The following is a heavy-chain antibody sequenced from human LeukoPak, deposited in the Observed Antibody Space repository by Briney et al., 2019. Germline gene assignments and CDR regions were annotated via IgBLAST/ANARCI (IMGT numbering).Heavy chain of an antibody. CDR1: GFIFDDYA. CDR3: AKDIRNNYYGSAWFDP. CDR2: ISWNSGSI. V-gene: IGHV3-9*01. D-gene: IGHD3-10*01. J-gene: IGHJ5*02. Sequence: GGSLRLSCAASGFIFDDYAMHWVRQAPGKGLEWVSGISWNSGSIGYADSVKGRFTISRDNAKNSLYLQMNSLRAEDTALYSCAKDIRNNYYGSAWFDPWGQGTLVTVSS.